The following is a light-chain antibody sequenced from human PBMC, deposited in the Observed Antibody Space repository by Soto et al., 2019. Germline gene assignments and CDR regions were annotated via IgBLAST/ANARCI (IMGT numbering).Light chain of an antibody. V-gene: IGKV3-15*01. CDR2: GAS. CDR1: QSVRDN. CDR3: QHYDSWPPL. Sequence: EIVMTQSPATLSVSPGEGATLSCRASQSVRDNLAWYQQKPGQAPRLLIYGASTRVTGIPARFSGSGSGTEFTLTISGLQSEDFAVYYCQHYDSWPPLFGPGTKVDIK. J-gene: IGKJ3*01.